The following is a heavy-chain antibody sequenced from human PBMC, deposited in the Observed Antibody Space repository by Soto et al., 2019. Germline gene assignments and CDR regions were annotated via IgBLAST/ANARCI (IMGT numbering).Heavy chain of an antibody. CDR3: ARGRDGYNAAYSY. D-gene: IGHD5-12*01. CDR1: RFIFSSYS. V-gene: IGHV3-21*01. CDR2: ISSGSSYI. Sequence: GGSLRLSCAASRFIFSSYSMHWVRQAPGKGLEWVSSISSGSSYIYYADSVKGRFTISRDNAKNSLYLQMNSLRAEDTAVYYCARGRDGYNAAYSYWGQGTLVTVSS. J-gene: IGHJ4*02.